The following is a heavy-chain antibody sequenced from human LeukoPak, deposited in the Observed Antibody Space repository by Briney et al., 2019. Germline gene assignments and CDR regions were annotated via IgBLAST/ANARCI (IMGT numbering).Heavy chain of an antibody. Sequence: GGSLRLSCAASGFTFSSYAMHWVRQAPGKGLEWVAVISYDGSNKYYADSVKGRFTISRDNSKNTLYLQMNSLRGEDTAVYYCAKDPPSPDPYSNYLFDYWGQGTLVTVSS. D-gene: IGHD4-11*01. CDR2: ISYDGSNK. J-gene: IGHJ4*02. V-gene: IGHV3-30-3*01. CDR3: AKDPPSPDPYSNYLFDY. CDR1: GFTFSSYA.